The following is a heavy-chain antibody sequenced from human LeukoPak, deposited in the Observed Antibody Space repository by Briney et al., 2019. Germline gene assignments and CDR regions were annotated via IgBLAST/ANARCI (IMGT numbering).Heavy chain of an antibody. J-gene: IGHJ3*02. D-gene: IGHD5-24*01. Sequence: GGSLILSCASSGFTFSSQAIGSVRQAPGKGLGWVSAFRGSDGRTSYAHSVKGRVTIHSDNHKHSLYLQMNSLRAEDTAVYYCAKIHREMAGVAFDIWGEGTMVTVPS. CDR1: GFTFSSQA. V-gene: IGHV3-23*01. CDR3: AKIHREMAGVAFDI. CDR2: FRGSDGRT.